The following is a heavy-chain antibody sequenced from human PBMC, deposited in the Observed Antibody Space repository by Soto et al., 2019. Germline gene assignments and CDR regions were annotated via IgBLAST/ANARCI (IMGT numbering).Heavy chain of an antibody. V-gene: IGHV4-61*01. CDR2: IFFTGSA. CDR1: GGSVSTGSYD. CDR3: ARDGHGMDV. J-gene: IGHJ6*02. Sequence: SETLSLTCTVSGGSVSTGSYDWSWIRQPPGKGLEWIGKIFFTGSAHYNPSLRNRVTMSVDTSKDQFSLTLTSVSAADTAVYYCARDGHGMDVWGQGTTVTVSS.